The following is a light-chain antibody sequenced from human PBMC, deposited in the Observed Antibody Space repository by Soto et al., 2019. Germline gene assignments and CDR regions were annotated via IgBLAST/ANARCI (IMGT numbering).Light chain of an antibody. CDR1: SSDVGGYNY. CDR3: SSYTSSSTLYV. CDR2: DVS. Sequence: QSVLTQPPSASGSPGQSVTISCTGTSSDVGGYNYFSWYQQHPGKAPKLMIYDVSNRPSGVSNRFSGSKSGNTASLTIFGLQAEDEADYYCSSYTSSSTLYVFGTGTKVTVL. V-gene: IGLV2-14*01. J-gene: IGLJ1*01.